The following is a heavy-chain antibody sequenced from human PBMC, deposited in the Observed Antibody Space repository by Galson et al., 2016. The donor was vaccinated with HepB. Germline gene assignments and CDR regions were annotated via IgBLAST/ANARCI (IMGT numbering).Heavy chain of an antibody. J-gene: IGHJ4*02. Sequence: SLRLSCAASGFTFGHHAMSWVRQTPGKGLEWVAAISFGADRTFYANSVRGRFTISRDNSMNTMCLQMHSLRADDTAVYYCVRDTVGVMTSFDLWGQGTQVIVSS. V-gene: IGHV3-23*01. CDR2: ISFGADRT. CDR1: GFTFGHHA. CDR3: VRDTVGVMTSFDL. D-gene: IGHD2-21*02.